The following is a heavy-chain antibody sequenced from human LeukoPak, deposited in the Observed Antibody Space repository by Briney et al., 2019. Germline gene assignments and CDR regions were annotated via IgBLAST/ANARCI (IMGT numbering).Heavy chain of an antibody. Sequence: GRSLRLSCAASGFTFSSDGMHWVRQAPGKGLEWVAVISYDGSNKYYADSVKGRFTISRDNSKNTLYLQMNSLRAEDTAVYYCAKDRNVWGNGAFDIWGQGTMVTVSS. V-gene: IGHV3-30*18. D-gene: IGHD3-16*01. CDR1: GFTFSSDG. CDR2: ISYDGSNK. CDR3: AKDRNVWGNGAFDI. J-gene: IGHJ3*02.